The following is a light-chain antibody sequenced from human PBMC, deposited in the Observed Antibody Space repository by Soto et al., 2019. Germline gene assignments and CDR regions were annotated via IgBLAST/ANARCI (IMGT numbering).Light chain of an antibody. CDR2: DVS. J-gene: IGLJ1*01. V-gene: IGLV2-14*03. Sequence: QSVLTQPPSASGSPGQSVTISCTGTSSDVGGYNSVSWYQHYPGRAPKLVIYDVSNRPSGVSNRFSGSKSGNTASLTISGLQAEDEADYYCCSYTTSNTRQIVFGTGTKVTVL. CDR1: SSDVGGYNS. CDR3: CSYTTSNTRQIV.